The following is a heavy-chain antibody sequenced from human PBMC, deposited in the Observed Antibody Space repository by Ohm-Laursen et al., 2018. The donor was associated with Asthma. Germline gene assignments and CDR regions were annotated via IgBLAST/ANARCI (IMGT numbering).Heavy chain of an antibody. Sequence: PSDTLSLTCAVYDGSFSGYYWSWIRQPPGKGLEWIGEINHRGSTNYNPSLKSRVTISVDPSKNQFSLKLSSVTAADTAVYYCARVHHGQRPYYYYGMDVWGQGTTVTVSS. V-gene: IGHV4-34*01. CDR1: DGSFSGYY. J-gene: IGHJ6*02. CDR2: INHRGST. CDR3: ARVHHGQRPYYYYGMDV. D-gene: IGHD6-25*01.